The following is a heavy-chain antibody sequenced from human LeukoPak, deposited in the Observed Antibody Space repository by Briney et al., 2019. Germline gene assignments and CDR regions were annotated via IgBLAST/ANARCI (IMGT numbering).Heavy chain of an antibody. D-gene: IGHD6-13*01. V-gene: IGHV3-66*01. Sequence: GGSLRLSCAASGFTFSTSGMNWVRQAPGKGLEWVSIIYSGGSTYYADSVKGRFTISRDSSNNTLFLQMSNLRADDSGLYYCATDVRSSPLGFWGHGTLVTVSS. CDR2: IYSGGST. CDR1: GFTFSTSG. J-gene: IGHJ4*01. CDR3: ATDVRSSPLGF.